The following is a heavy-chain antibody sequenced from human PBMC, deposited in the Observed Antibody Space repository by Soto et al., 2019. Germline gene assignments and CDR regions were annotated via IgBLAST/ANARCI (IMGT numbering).Heavy chain of an antibody. CDR1: GFTFSRNA. CDR3: AKKAGECSGGSCYIFDY. J-gene: IGHJ4*02. CDR2: ISYDGSNK. Sequence: QVQLVESGGGVVQPGRSLRLSCAASGFTFSRNAMHWVRQAPGKGLEWVAVISYDGSNKYYADSVKGRFTISRDNSKNTLYLQMNSLRAEDTAVYYCAKKAGECSGGSCYIFDYWGQGTLVTVSS. D-gene: IGHD2-15*01. V-gene: IGHV3-30*18.